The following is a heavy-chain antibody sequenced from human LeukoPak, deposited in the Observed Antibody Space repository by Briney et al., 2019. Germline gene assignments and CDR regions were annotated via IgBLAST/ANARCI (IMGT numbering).Heavy chain of an antibody. J-gene: IGHJ6*03. Sequence: SETLSLTCAVYGLTFSNYYWSWLRQPPGRGLEWIGEINDSGRTNYIPSLVSLFTGSVATSKSHSSLRLTPVTATHTAVYYGARRLNYGRTYYIDVWGNGATVSVSS. CDR1: GLTFSNYY. D-gene: IGHD1-7*01. V-gene: IGHV4-34*01. CDR3: ARRLNYGRTYYIDV. CDR2: INDSGRT.